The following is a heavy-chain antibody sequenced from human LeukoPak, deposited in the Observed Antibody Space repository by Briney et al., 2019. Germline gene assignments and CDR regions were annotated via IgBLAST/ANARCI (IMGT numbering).Heavy chain of an antibody. J-gene: IGHJ6*02. Sequence: SETLSLTCSVSDGFINSYYWNWIRRPLGKGLEWIGYIYYNGNTNYSPSLKSRVTMSVDTSKNLFSLKVSSVTAADTAVYYCARGRSNYYGMDVWGQGTTVTVSS. D-gene: IGHD1-26*01. CDR2: IYYNGNT. CDR3: ARGRSNYYGMDV. CDR1: DGFINSYY. V-gene: IGHV4-59*01.